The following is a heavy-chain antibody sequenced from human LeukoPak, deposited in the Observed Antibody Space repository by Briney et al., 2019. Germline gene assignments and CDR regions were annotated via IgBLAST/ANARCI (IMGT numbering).Heavy chain of an antibody. V-gene: IGHV5-51*01. CDR3: ASGYCSSTSCYYDAFDI. CDR2: IYPGDSDT. J-gene: IGHJ3*02. CDR1: GYRFTSYW. D-gene: IGHD2-2*03. Sequence: GESLKISCKGSGYRFTSYWIGWVRQMPGKGLEWMGIIYPGDSDTRYSPSFQGQVTISADKSISTAYLQWSSLKASDTAMYYCASGYCSSTSCYYDAFDIWGQGTMVTVSS.